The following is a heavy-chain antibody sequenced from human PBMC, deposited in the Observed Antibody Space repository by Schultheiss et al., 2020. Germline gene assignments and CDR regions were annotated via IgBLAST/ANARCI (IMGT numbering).Heavy chain of an antibody. CDR1: GGSFSGYY. CDR2: INHSGST. V-gene: IGHV4-34*01. Sequence: SETLSLTCAVYGGSFSGYYWSWVRQPPGKGLEWIGEINHSGSTNYNPSLKSRVTISVDTSKNQFSLKLSSVTAADTAVYYCARGGRPKQRTGRGDWFDPWGQGTLVTVSS. D-gene: IGHD1-14*01. J-gene: IGHJ5*02. CDR3: ARGGRPKQRTGRGDWFDP.